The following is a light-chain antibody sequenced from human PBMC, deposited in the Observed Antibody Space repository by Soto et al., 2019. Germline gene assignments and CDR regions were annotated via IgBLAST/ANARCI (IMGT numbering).Light chain of an antibody. V-gene: IGKV3-15*01. J-gene: IGKJ5*01. Sequence: EIVLTQSPATLCVSPVERATLSCRASQSVSSNLAWYQQKPGQAPRLLIYGASTRATGIPARFSGSGSGTEFTLTISSLQSEDFAVYYCQQHNNWFTFGQGTRLEIK. CDR2: GAS. CDR1: QSVSSN. CDR3: QQHNNWFT.